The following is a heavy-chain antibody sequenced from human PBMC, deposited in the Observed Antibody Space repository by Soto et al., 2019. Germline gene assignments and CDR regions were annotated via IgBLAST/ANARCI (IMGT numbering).Heavy chain of an antibody. CDR2: IIHSGSI. CDR1: GGSLSGGYY. Sequence: SETMSLTCAVYGGSLSGGYYWSWIRQPPGTGLEWIGEIIHSGSINYNPFLKSRVTISVDTSKNQFALRLSSVTAADTAVYYCARGRRGYRNRWWDYWGQGTLVT. V-gene: IGHV4-34*01. D-gene: IGHD6-13*01. CDR3: ARGRRGYRNRWWDY. J-gene: IGHJ4*02.